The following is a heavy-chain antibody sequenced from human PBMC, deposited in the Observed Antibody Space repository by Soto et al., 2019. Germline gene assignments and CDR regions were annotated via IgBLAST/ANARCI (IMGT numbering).Heavy chain of an antibody. D-gene: IGHD2-21*01. CDR3: ARGCGSAHRPYYFDY. V-gene: IGHV3-7*04. J-gene: IGHJ4*01. CDR2: IRQDGSEK. Sequence: PGGSLRLCCAASGFSFSRYWMSWVRQAPGKGLEWVATIRQDGSEKHYVDSVEGRFTISRDNAKGSLSLQMNSLRADDTAVYYCARGCGSAHRPYYFDYWGQGTLVTVSS. CDR1: GFSFSRYW.